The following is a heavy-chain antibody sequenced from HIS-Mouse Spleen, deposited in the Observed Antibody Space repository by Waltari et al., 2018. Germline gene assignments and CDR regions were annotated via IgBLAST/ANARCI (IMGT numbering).Heavy chain of an antibody. CDR2: IYYSGTT. D-gene: IGHD3-3*01. J-gene: IGHJ5*02. CDR3: ARSPYYDFWSGYSDNWFDP. V-gene: IGHV4-31*03. CDR1: GGSISSGGYY. Sequence: QVQLQESGPGLVKPSQTLSLTCTVSGGSISSGGYYWSWIRQHPGKGLEWIGYIYYSGTTSTNPSLKSRVTISVGTSKNPFSLKLSSVTAADTAVYYCARSPYYDFWSGYSDNWFDPWGQGTLVTVSS.